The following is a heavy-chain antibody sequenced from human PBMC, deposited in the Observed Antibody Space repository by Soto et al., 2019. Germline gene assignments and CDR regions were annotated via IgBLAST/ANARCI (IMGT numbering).Heavy chain of an antibody. Sequence: QVQLVQSGAEVKKPGASVKISCKASGYTFIHYYIHWVRQAPGQGLEWMAIINPNGGSTNYAQKFQGRVPVTSDTSTTTVSMELNILESDDTAVYFCARSLLQGDFWGQGTLVTVSS. CDR2: INPNGGST. CDR3: ARSLLQGDF. D-gene: IGHD2-21*01. CDR1: GYTFIHYY. J-gene: IGHJ4*02. V-gene: IGHV1-46*01.